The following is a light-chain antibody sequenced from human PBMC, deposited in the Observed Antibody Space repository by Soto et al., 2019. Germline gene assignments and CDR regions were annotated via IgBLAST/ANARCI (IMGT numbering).Light chain of an antibody. CDR3: QQYGSSPEIS. Sequence: DIVLTQSPGTLSLSPGERATLSCRASQTISDTHLAWYQQKPGQSPRLLISGASVRAPGVPDRFSGSGSETDFTLTISRLEPEDFGFYYCQQYGSSPEISFGPGTKVDIK. CDR1: QTISDTH. J-gene: IGKJ3*01. V-gene: IGKV3-20*01. CDR2: GAS.